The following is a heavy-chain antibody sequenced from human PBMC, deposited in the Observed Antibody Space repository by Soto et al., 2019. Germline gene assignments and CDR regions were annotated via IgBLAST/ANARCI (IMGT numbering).Heavy chain of an antibody. J-gene: IGHJ6*02. CDR2: INQSLST. Sequence: LSLTCGVYGGAFSGYHWSWIRQAPGEGLECNGEINQSLSTNYSPSLKSRVTTSVDTSKKQFSLKLSSVTAADTALYYCATRDSYYGMDFWGQGTTVTVSS. CDR1: GGAFSGYH. CDR3: ATRDSYYGMDF. V-gene: IGHV4-34*01.